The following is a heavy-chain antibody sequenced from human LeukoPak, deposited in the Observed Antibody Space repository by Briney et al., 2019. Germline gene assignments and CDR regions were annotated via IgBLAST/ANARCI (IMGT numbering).Heavy chain of an antibody. CDR3: ATAFGWGSYPGAFDY. D-gene: IGHD7-27*01. Sequence: ASVKVSCKVSGYTLTELSMHWVRQAPGKGLEWMGGFDPEDGETIYAQKFQGRVTITEETSTDTAYMELSSLRSEDTAVYYCATAFGWGSYPGAFDYWGQGTLVTVSS. CDR2: FDPEDGET. V-gene: IGHV1-24*01. CDR1: GYTLTELS. J-gene: IGHJ4*02.